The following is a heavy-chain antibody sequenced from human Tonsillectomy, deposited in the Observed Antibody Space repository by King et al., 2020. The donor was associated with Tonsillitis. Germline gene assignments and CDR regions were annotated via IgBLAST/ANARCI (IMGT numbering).Heavy chain of an antibody. CDR1: GFTFSSFG. D-gene: IGHD3-10*01. V-gene: IGHV3-30*18. CDR3: AKDYYGSGSYYPIDY. J-gene: IGHJ4*02. Sequence: VQLVESGGGVVQPWRSLRLSCAASGFTFSSFGMHWVRQAPGKGLEWVAVISYDGSNKYYADSVKGRFTISRDNSKNTLYLQMNSLRAEDTAVYYCAKDYYGSGSYYPIDYWGQGTLVTVSS. CDR2: ISYDGSNK.